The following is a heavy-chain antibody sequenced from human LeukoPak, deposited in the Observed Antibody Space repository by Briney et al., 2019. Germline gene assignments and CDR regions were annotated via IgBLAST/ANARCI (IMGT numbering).Heavy chain of an antibody. Sequence: GGSLRLSCAASGFTFSNYYMNWDRQAPGKGLEWVSSISSSSSYIYYADSVKGRFTISRDNAKNSLYLQMNSLRAEDTAVYYCARTYCRGGSCYSGDAFDIWGQGTMVTVSS. D-gene: IGHD2-15*01. V-gene: IGHV3-21*01. CDR3: ARTYCRGGSCYSGDAFDI. CDR2: ISSSSSYI. J-gene: IGHJ3*02. CDR1: GFTFSNYY.